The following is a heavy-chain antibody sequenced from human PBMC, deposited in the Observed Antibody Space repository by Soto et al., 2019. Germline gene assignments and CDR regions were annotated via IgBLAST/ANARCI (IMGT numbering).Heavy chain of an antibody. Sequence: QVQLRESGPGLVKPSETLSLTCTVSSGSIGTYFWSWIRQPPGKGLEWIGYIYYSGTTNYNPSLKSRVTIFLDTSKNQFSLRLSSVTAADTAVYYCARGRGGTYDAFDIWGLGTLVTVSS. D-gene: IGHD1-26*01. V-gene: IGHV4-59*01. CDR2: IYYSGTT. J-gene: IGHJ3*02. CDR3: ARGRGGTYDAFDI. CDR1: SGSIGTYF.